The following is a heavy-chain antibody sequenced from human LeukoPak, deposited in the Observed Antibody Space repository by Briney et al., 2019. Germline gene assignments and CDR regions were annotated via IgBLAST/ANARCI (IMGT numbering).Heavy chain of an antibody. CDR2: ISGSGGST. V-gene: IGHV3-23*01. D-gene: IGHD1-7*01. CDR3: ARGLVLELRSYFDY. Sequence: GGSLRLSCAASGFTFSSYAMSWVRQAPGKGLEWVSAISGSGGSTYYADSVKGRFTISRDNSKNTLYLQMNSLRAEDTAVYYCARGLVLELRSYFDYWGQGTLVTVSS. CDR1: GFTFSSYA. J-gene: IGHJ4*02.